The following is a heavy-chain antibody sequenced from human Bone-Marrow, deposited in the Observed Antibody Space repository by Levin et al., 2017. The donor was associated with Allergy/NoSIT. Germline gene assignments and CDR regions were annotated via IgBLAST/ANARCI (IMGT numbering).Heavy chain of an antibody. CDR1: EFTFSSYG. J-gene: IGHJ3*02. D-gene: IGHD1-26*01. V-gene: IGHV3-30*18. CDR3: AKSHSRSWNTAFDI. Sequence: GESLKISCAASEFTFSSYGMHWVRQAPGKGLEWLAVLSFDGNNEYYADSVKGRFTISRDNSKNTLYLRMDSLRAEDTAVYYCAKSHSRSWNTAFDIWGQGTMVTVSS. CDR2: LSFDGNNE.